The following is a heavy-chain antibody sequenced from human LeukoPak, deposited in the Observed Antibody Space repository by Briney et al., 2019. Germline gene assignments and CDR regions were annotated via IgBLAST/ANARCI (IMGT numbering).Heavy chain of an antibody. CDR1: VYTFTDLY. Sequence: ASVTVSCKASVYTFTDLYIHGVGQAPGQGREWMGFLRTNPGGKRYAQKFQGRVTMTRDKSISTAYLELTSLTSDDTAVYFCARHNYAFDFYYWGQGTLVTVSA. CDR2: LRTNPGGK. J-gene: IGHJ4*02. CDR3: ARHNYAFDFYY. V-gene: IGHV1-2*02. D-gene: IGHD3-16*01.